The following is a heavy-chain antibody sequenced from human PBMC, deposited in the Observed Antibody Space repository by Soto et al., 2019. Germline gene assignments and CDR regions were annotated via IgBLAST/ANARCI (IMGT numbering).Heavy chain of an antibody. J-gene: IGHJ4*02. Sequence: PGWSLRLSCVASGFTFSSYALNWVRQAAGRGLEWVSAIIGSGGTTYYADSVEGRFTNSRDNSKSTLFLQINSLRAEDAVIYYCAKSPQVISTSFDYCGQGSLVTVSS. CDR3: AKSPQVISTSFDY. V-gene: IGHV3-23*01. CDR2: IIGSGGTT. CDR1: GFTFSSYA. D-gene: IGHD3-22*01.